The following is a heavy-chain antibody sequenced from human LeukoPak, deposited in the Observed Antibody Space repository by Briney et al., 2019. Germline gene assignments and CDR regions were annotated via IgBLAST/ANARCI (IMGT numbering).Heavy chain of an antibody. V-gene: IGHV3-30*04. D-gene: IGHD3-3*01. Sequence: GGSLRLSCAASGFTFSTYAMHWVRQAPGKGLEWVAVISYDGSNKYYADSVKGRFTISRDNSKNTLYLQMNSLRAEDTAVYYCARGPLEWLLSGTYYFDYWGQGTLVTVSS. CDR3: ARGPLEWLLSGTYYFDY. CDR1: GFTFSTYA. CDR2: ISYDGSNK. J-gene: IGHJ4*02.